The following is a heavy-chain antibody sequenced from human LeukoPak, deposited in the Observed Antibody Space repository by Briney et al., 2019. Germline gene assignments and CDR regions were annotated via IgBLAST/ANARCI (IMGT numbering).Heavy chain of an antibody. J-gene: IGHJ4*02. CDR1: GFTFSSYG. CDR2: IWYDGSNK. CDR3: ARGPGKWELQLDY. V-gene: IGHV3-33*01. D-gene: IGHD1-26*01. Sequence: GGSLRLSCAASGFTFSSYGMHWVRQAPGKGLEWVAVIWYDGSNKYYADSVKGRFTISRDNSKNTLYLQMNSLRAEDTAVYYCARGPGKWELQLDYSGQGTLVTVSS.